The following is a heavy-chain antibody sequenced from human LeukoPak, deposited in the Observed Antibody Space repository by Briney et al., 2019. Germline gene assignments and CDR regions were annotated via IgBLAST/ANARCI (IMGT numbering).Heavy chain of an antibody. V-gene: IGHV4-39*07. CDR3: ARTTGDRNYFDY. J-gene: IGHJ4*02. D-gene: IGHD7-27*01. Sequence: PSETLSLTCTVSGGSISSGYYYWGWIRQPPGKGLEWIGSIYYSGNTYYNPSLKSRVTISVDTSKNQFSLKLSSVTAADTAVHYCARTTGDRNYFDYWGQGTLVTVSS. CDR1: GGSISSGYYY. CDR2: IYYSGNT.